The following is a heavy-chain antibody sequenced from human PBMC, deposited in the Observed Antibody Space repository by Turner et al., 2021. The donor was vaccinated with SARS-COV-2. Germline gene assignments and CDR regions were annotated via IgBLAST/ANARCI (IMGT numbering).Heavy chain of an antibody. Sequence: VQLMKSGGGFVQPGGSLRLSCAASGITVSSNYMSLVRQAPGKGLRWVSVIYSGGSTYYADSVKVRFTITRDNAKNTLYLQMNSLRAEDTAVYYCATDLKGGRGPWGQGTLVTVSS. J-gene: IGHJ5*02. V-gene: IGHV3-66*02. CDR1: GITVSSNY. D-gene: IGHD1-26*01. CDR2: IYSGGST. CDR3: ATDLKGGRGP.